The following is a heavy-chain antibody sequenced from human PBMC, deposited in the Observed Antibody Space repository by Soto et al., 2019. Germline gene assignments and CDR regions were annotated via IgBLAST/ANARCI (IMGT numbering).Heavy chain of an antibody. CDR1: GGSFSGYY. Sequence: SETLSLTCTIYGGSFSGYYWSWIRQPPGKGLEWIGEINHSGSTNYSPSLKRRVSISVDTSKDKFSLNLSSVTAADTVVYYCASGKTRTARPSLRYYYYGLDVWGQGTTVTVS. V-gene: IGHV4-34*01. J-gene: IGHJ6*02. D-gene: IGHD6-6*01. CDR2: INHSGST. CDR3: ASGKTRTARPSLRYYYYGLDV.